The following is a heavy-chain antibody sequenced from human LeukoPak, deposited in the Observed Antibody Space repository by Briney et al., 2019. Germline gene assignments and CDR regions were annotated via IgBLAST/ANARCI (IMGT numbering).Heavy chain of an antibody. D-gene: IGHD2-21*02. CDR2: IYYSGST. CDR3: ARVTPPATSDPFCGGDCSDFDY. CDR1: GGSISSGDYY. Sequence: PSETLSLTCTVSGGSISSGDYYWSWIRQPPGKGLEWIGYIYYSGSTYYNPSLKSRVTISVDTSKNQFSLKLSSVTAADTAVYYCARVTPPATSDPFCGGDCSDFDYWGQGTLVTVSS. J-gene: IGHJ4*02. V-gene: IGHV4-30-4*01.